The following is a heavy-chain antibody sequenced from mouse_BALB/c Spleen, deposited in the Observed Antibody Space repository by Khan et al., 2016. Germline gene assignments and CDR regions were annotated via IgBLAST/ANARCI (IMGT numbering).Heavy chain of an antibody. CDR3: ARIGLGRNYAMDY. D-gene: IGHD4-1*01. Sequence: EVKLVESGGGLVQPGGSRKLSCAASGFTFSTFGMHWVRQAPEKGLEWVAFISSGSTTIYYADTVKGRFTISRDNPKNSLFLQMTSLRSEDTAMYYCARIGLGRNYAMDYWGQGTSVTVSS. CDR2: ISSGSTTI. CDR1: GFTFSTFG. J-gene: IGHJ4*01. V-gene: IGHV5-17*02.